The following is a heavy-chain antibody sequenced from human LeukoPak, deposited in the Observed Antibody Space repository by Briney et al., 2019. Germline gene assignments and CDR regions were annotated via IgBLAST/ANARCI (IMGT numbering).Heavy chain of an antibody. CDR3: ARDPYSGSYWADYYYYMDV. V-gene: IGHV3-23*01. J-gene: IGHJ6*03. CDR2: ISGSGGST. Sequence: PGGSLRLSCAASGFTFSSYGMSWVRQAPGKGLEWVSAISGSGGSTYYADSVKGRFTISRDNSKNTLYLQMNSLRAEDTAVYYCARDPYSGSYWADYYYYMDVWGKGTTVTISS. CDR1: GFTFSSYG. D-gene: IGHD1-26*01.